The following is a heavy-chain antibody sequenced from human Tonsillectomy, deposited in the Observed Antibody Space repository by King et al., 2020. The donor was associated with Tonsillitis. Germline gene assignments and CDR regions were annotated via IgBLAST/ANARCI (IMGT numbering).Heavy chain of an antibody. Sequence: QVQLVASGGGVVQPGRSLRLSCAASGFTFSSYGMHWVRQAPGKGLDWVAVISYDRTNKYYADSVKGRITISRYNSNNTLYLRMNSLGAEDTAVYYFAKEEGTYSIHYFDYWGQGTLVTVSS. D-gene: IGHD2-15*01. CDR2: ISYDRTNK. V-gene: IGHV3-30*18. CDR1: GFTFSSYG. CDR3: AKEEGTYSIHYFDY. J-gene: IGHJ4*02.